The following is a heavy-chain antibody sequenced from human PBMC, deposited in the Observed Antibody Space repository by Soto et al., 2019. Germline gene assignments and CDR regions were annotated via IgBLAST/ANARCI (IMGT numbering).Heavy chain of an antibody. CDR1: GFTFSSSW. Sequence: GGSVRLSCAASGFTFSSSWMTWVRQAPGKGLAWVANIKEDGSEKYYVDSVKGRFTISRDNTNESLYLQMNSLRAEDTAVYYCARHPAPVGYRGLDVWGQGTTVTVSS. J-gene: IGHJ6*02. V-gene: IGHV3-7*01. CDR2: IKEDGSEK. D-gene: IGHD5-12*01. CDR3: ARHPAPVGYRGLDV.